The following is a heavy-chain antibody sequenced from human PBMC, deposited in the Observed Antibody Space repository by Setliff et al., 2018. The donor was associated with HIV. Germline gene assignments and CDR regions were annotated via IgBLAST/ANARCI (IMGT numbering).Heavy chain of an antibody. Sequence: GASVKVSCKASGYTFINYQITWVRQAPGQGLEWVGSISASSVNTNYTQGRVTMTTDTSTSTAYMELRSLRSDDSAVYYCARVPVSSYYYYMDVWGKGTTVTVSS. D-gene: IGHD6-13*01. CDR1: GYTFINYQ. CDR3: ARVPVSSYYYYMDV. J-gene: IGHJ6*03. CDR2: ISASSVNT. V-gene: IGHV1-18*01.